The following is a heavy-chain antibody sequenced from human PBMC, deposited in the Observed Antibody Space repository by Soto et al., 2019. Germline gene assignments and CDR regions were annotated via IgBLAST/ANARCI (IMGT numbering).Heavy chain of an antibody. V-gene: IGHV1-3*01. CDR2: INAGNGNT. Sequence: ASVKVSCKASGYTFTSYAMHWVRQAPGQRIELMGWINAGNGNTKYSQKFQGRVTITRDTSASTAYMELSSLRSEDTAVYYCARQDSDFWSGYPRKNNWFDPWGQGTLVTVSS. CDR1: GYTFTSYA. D-gene: IGHD3-3*01. J-gene: IGHJ5*02. CDR3: ARQDSDFWSGYPRKNNWFDP.